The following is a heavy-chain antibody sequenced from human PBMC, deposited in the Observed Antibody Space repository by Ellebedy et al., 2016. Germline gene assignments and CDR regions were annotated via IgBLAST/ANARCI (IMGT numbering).Heavy chain of an antibody. Sequence: SETLSLTCAVYGGSFSGYYWSWIRQPPGKGLEWIGEINHSGSTNYNPSLKSRVTISVDTSKNQFSLKLSSVTAADTAVYYCARGLYGSGWPFDYWGQGTLVTVSS. V-gene: IGHV4-34*01. CDR1: GGSFSGYY. CDR2: INHSGST. CDR3: ARGLYGSGWPFDY. D-gene: IGHD6-19*01. J-gene: IGHJ4*02.